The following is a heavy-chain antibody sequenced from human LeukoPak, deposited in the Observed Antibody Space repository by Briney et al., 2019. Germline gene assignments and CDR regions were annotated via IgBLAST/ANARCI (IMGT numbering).Heavy chain of an antibody. J-gene: IGHJ6*02. CDR3: ARLPLIRYGMDV. CDR1: GFTFSSYW. CDR2: IKQDGSVK. V-gene: IGHV3-7*04. Sequence: GGSLRLSCAASGFTFSSYWMSWVRQAPGKGLEWVANIKQDGSVKYYVDSVKGRFTISRDNAKNSLYLEMYSLRAEDTAVYYCARLPLIRYGMDVWGQGTTVTVSS. D-gene: IGHD2-8*01.